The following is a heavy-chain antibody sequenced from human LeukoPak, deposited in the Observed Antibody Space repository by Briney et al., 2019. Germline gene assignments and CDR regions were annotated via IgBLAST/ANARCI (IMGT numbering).Heavy chain of an antibody. CDR3: AKGYCSSASCANRADY. CDR2: ISGSGGST. V-gene: IGHV3-23*01. D-gene: IGHD2-2*01. J-gene: IGHJ4*02. CDR1: GFTFSSYA. Sequence: GGSLRLSCAASGFTFSSYAMSWVRQAPGKGLEWVSAISGSGGSTYYAGSVKGRFTISRDNSKNTLYLQMNSLRAEDTAVYYCAKGYCSSASCANRADYWGQGTLVTVSS.